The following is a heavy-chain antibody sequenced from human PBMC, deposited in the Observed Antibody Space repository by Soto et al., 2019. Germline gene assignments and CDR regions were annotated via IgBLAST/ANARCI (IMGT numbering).Heavy chain of an antibody. CDR1: GYTFTGYF. J-gene: IGHJ5*02. CDR3: ARGGGTILAPLP. D-gene: IGHD3-3*01. V-gene: IGHV1-2*02. CDR2: INPNSGAT. Sequence: ASVKVSCKASGYTFTGYFIHWVRQAPGQGLEWMGWINPNSGATKYAQKFQGRVTMTRDTSIRTAYMELTLLRSDDTAIYYCARGGGTILAPLPWGEGTLVTVYS.